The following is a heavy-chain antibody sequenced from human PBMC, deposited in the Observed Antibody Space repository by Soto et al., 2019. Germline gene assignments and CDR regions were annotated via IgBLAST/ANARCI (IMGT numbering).Heavy chain of an antibody. CDR2: IYYSGST. D-gene: IGHD3-10*01. CDR3: ARDLPFRSGSYAGMDV. V-gene: IGHV4-31*03. CDR1: GGSISSGGYY. Sequence: QVQLQESGPGLVKPSQTLSLTCTVSGGSISSGGYYWSWIRQHPGKGLEWIGYIYYSGSTYYNPSLKSRVTITGDTSKNQFTLKLRSVTAADTCVYCCARDLPFRSGSYAGMDVRGQGTTVTVSS. J-gene: IGHJ6*02.